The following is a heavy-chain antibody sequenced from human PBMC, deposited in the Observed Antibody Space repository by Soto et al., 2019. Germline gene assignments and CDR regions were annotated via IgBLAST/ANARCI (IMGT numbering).Heavy chain of an antibody. CDR3: ARDLWDTAMVMDV. V-gene: IGHV4-38-2*02. CDR2: IYHSGST. CDR1: GYSISSGYY. Sequence: SDTLSLTCAVSGYSISSGYYWGWIRQPPGKGLEWIGSIYHSGSTYYNPSLKSRVTISVDTSKNQFSLKLSSVTAADTAVYYCARDLWDTAMVMDVWGQGTTVTVSS. D-gene: IGHD5-18*01. J-gene: IGHJ6*02.